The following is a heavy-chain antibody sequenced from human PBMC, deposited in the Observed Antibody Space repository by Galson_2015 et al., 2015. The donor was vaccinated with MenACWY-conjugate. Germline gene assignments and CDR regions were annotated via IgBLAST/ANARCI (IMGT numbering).Heavy chain of an antibody. Sequence: QSGAEVKKPGESLKISCKGSGYSFSTYWIGWVRQMPGKGLEWMGIIYPGDADARYSPSFQGQVTISVDKSISTAYLEWSSLRASDTAMYYGVRRQYKAAAPAFDPWGLGTLVTVSS. D-gene: IGHD6-13*01. J-gene: IGHJ5*02. CDR1: GYSFSTYW. CDR3: VRRQYKAAAPAFDP. V-gene: IGHV5-51*01. CDR2: IYPGDADA.